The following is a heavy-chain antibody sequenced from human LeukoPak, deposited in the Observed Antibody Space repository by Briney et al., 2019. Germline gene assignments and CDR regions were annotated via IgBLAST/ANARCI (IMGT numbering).Heavy chain of an antibody. Sequence: SGTLSLTCGASGGSITTTNWWSWVRQFPGQGLQWIGVVSLEGVRNYNPSLTSRVTMSLDRVKNLLSPNLNSVTAADTAVYYCSRENGAFSPFGYWGQGILVTV. J-gene: IGHJ4*02. CDR3: SRENGAFSPFGY. V-gene: IGHV4-4*02. CDR2: VSLEGVR. CDR1: GGSITTTNW. D-gene: IGHD2-8*01.